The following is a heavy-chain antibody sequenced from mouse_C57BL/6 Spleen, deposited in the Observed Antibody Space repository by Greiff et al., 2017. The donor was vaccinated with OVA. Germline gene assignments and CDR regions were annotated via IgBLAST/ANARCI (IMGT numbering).Heavy chain of an antibody. D-gene: IGHD2-4*01. V-gene: IGHV3-6*01. Sequence: ESGPGLVKPSQSLSLTCSVTGYSITSGYYWNWIRQFPGNKLEWMGYISYDGSNNYNPSLKNRISITRDTSKNQFFLKLNSVTTEDTATYYCARWGYDYDGAYWGQGTLVTVSA. CDR2: ISYDGSN. CDR1: GYSITSGYY. CDR3: ARWGYDYDGAY. J-gene: IGHJ3*01.